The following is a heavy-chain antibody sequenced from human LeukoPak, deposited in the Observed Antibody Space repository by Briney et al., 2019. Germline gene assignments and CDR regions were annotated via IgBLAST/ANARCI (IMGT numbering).Heavy chain of an antibody. J-gene: IGHJ4*02. CDR1: GYTFTIYG. CDR2: ISTYNGNT. D-gene: IGHD5-18*01. V-gene: IGHV1-18*04. CDR3: ARTYTAMVTAYFDY. Sequence: ASVKLSCTSTGYTFTIYGISWVRQPPAPGLERMGLISTYNGNTNYAHTPHGRATMTTDKSTSTPYMELRSLRSDDTAVYYCARTYTAMVTAYFDYWGQGTLVTVSS.